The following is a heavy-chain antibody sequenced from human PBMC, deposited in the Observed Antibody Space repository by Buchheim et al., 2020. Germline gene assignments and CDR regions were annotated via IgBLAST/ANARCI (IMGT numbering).Heavy chain of an antibody. CDR3: VRDSPMGAD. CDR1: GFTFSRFW. Sequence: EVQLVDSGGGLVQPGGSLRLSCAASGFTFSRFWMSWVRQAPGKGLEWVANIKEDGSADFYVDSVKGRFTLSRDNAKNALYLQMNSLRVEDTAFYYCVRDSPMGADWGQGTL. D-gene: IGHD5-24*01. J-gene: IGHJ4*02. CDR2: IKEDGSAD. V-gene: IGHV3-7*01.